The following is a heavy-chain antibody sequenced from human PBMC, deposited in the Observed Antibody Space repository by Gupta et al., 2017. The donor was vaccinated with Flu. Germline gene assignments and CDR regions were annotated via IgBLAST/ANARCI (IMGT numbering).Heavy chain of an antibody. J-gene: IGHJ4*02. CDR1: GGPISSSNW. V-gene: IGHV4-4*02. D-gene: IGHD4-23*01. CDR2: IYHSGST. CDR3: AGYDYGGNSLDY. Sequence: GTLSLTCPVSGGPISSSNWWSWVRQPPGKGLEWIGEIYHSGSTNYNPSLKSRVTISVDKSKNQFSLKLSSVTAADTAVYYCAGYDYGGNSLDYWGQGTLVTVSS.